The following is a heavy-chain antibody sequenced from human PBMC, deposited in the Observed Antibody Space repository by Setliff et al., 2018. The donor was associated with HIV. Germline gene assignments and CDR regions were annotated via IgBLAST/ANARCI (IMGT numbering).Heavy chain of an antibody. Sequence: PSETLSLTCTVSGVSINSGNYYWGWNRQPPGKGLEWIRSIYHSGSTYYNPSLKSRVTISVDTSKNQFFLKLSAVTAADTAVYYCARLRYSSSSKDYWGQGTLVTVSS. J-gene: IGHJ4*02. CDR1: GVSINSGNYY. D-gene: IGHD6-6*01. V-gene: IGHV4-39*07. CDR3: ARLRYSSSSKDY. CDR2: IYHSGST.